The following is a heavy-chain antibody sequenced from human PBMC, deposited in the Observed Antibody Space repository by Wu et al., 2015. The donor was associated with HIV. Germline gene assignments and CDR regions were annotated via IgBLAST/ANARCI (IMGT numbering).Heavy chain of an antibody. J-gene: IGHJ4*02. CDR1: GGTFSSFG. CDR3: ARPRFSGNYHLDY. D-gene: IGHD1-26*01. CDR2: IVPMFGAP. V-gene: IGHV1-69*12. Sequence: QVQLVQSGAELKKPGSSVKVSCQASGGTFSSFGISWVRQAPGQGLEWMGGIVPMFGAPNYAQKFQGRIRIIADESTTTVSMELSSLRSDDTAVYFCARPRFSGNYHLDYWGQGTLVTVSS.